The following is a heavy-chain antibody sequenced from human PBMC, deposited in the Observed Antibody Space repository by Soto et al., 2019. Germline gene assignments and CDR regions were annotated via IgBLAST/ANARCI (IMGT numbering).Heavy chain of an antibody. Sequence: QLQLQESGPGLVKPSETLSLTCTVSGGSISSSSYYWGWIRQPPGKGLEWIGNIYYSGSTYYNPSLKRRVTISVDTSQNQFSLRLSSVTAADTALYYCARHHYDFLIDYWGQGTLVTVSS. CDR3: ARHHYDFLIDY. CDR1: GGSISSSSYY. D-gene: IGHD3-3*01. CDR2: IYYSGST. V-gene: IGHV4-39*01. J-gene: IGHJ4*02.